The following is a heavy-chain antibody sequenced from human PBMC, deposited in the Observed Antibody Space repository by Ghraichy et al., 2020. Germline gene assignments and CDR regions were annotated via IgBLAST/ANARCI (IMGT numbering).Heavy chain of an antibody. CDR2: ISGSGGST. Sequence: GGSLRLSCAASGFTFSNYAVSWVRQAPGKGLEWVSAISGSGGSTYYADSVKGRFTISRDNSKNTLYLQMNSLRAEDTAVYYCAKDVSFLEWFSAFDIWGQGTMVTVSS. D-gene: IGHD3-3*01. CDR3: AKDVSFLEWFSAFDI. CDR1: GFTFSNYA. V-gene: IGHV3-23*01. J-gene: IGHJ3*02.